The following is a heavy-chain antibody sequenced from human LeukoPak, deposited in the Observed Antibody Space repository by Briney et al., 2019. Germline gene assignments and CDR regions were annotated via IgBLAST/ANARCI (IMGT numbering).Heavy chain of an antibody. CDR3: ARGQCSSPSCRYFDY. J-gene: IGHJ4*02. V-gene: IGHV3-66*01. D-gene: IGHD2-2*01. CDR1: GFTVSSTY. Sequence: GGSLRLSCAASGFTVSSTYMNWVRQVPGKGLEWVSVITSGGNSYYADSVKGRFTISRDNSKNTLYLQMNSLRAEDTAVYYCARGQCSSPSCRYFDYWGQGTLVTVSS. CDR2: ITSGGNS.